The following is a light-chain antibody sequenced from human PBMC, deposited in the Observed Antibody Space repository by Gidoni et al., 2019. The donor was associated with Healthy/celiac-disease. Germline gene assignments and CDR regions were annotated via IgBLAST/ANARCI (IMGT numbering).Light chain of an antibody. CDR1: QSVSSN. V-gene: IGKV3-15*01. CDR3: QQYNNWPPLT. Sequence: EIVMTQSPATPSVSPGERATLSCRASQSVSSNLAWYQQKPGIPARFSGSGSGTEFTLTISSLQSEDFAVYYCQQYNNWPPLTFGPGTKVDIK. J-gene: IGKJ3*01.